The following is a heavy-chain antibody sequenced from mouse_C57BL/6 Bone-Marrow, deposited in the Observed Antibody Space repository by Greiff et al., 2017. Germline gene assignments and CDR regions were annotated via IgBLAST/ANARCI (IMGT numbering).Heavy chain of an antibody. J-gene: IGHJ2*01. D-gene: IGHD1-1*01. CDR1: GYTFTSYW. V-gene: IGHV1-52*01. CDR3: ARSLITTVVATDY. CDR2: IDPSDSET. Sequence: QVQLQQPGAELVRPGSSVKLSCKASGYTFTSYWMHWVKQRPIQGLEWIGNIDPSDSETHYNQKFKDKATLTVDKSSSTAYMQLRSLTSEDSAVYYCARSLITTVVATDYWGQGTTLTVSS.